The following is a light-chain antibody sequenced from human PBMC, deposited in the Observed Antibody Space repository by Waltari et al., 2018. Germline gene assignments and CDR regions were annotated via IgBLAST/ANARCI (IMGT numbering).Light chain of an antibody. J-gene: IGLJ2*01. CDR1: VLPKQF. CDR3: QSTDFSGTQLV. V-gene: IGLV3-25*03. Sequence: YELTQAPSLSVSPGQAARITCSGDVLPKQFAHWYQQKPGQAPLLVIYKDSEGPSGVPERVSCSSSGTTVTLTINGARPEDEADYFCQSTDFSGTQLVFGGGTKLTVL. CDR2: KDS.